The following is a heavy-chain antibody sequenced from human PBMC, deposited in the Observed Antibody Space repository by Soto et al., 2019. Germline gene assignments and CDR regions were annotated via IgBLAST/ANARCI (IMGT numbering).Heavy chain of an antibody. CDR1: GFNFSGSA. CDR2: IRSRAKKYAT. V-gene: IGHV3-73*01. CDR3: TGRGGDSLQDT. D-gene: IGHD4-17*01. J-gene: IGHJ5*02. Sequence: EVQLEESGGGLVQPGGSLKLSCAGLGFNFSGSALHWVRQPSGKGLEWVGRIRSRAKKYATSYATSVQGRFSLSRDDSKITAFLQMNSMRDEDTGVYFCTGRGGDSLQDTWGQGTLVTVSS.